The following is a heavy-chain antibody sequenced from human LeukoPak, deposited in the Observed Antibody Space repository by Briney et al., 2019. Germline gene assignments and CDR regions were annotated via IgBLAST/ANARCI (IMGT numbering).Heavy chain of an antibody. Sequence: QPGGSLRLSCAASGFTFSSYWMSWVRQAPGKGLEWVAKIKQDGSEKYYVDSVKGRFTISRDNAKNSLYLQMNSLRAEDTAVYYCARDYYDSSGSPSDYWGQGTLVTVSS. D-gene: IGHD3-22*01. CDR3: ARDYYDSSGSPSDY. V-gene: IGHV3-7*01. J-gene: IGHJ4*02. CDR2: IKQDGSEK. CDR1: GFTFSSYW.